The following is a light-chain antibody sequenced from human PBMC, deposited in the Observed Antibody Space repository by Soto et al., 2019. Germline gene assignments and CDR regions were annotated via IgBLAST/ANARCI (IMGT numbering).Light chain of an antibody. V-gene: IGKV4-1*01. CDR2: WAS. J-gene: IGKJ1*01. Sequence: DIVMTQSPDSLAVSLGERATINCKSSQNVLSTSNNMNYLAWYQHKPGQPPQLLVSWASTRDSAVPDRFSGSGSVTDFTLTISSLQAEDAAVYYCKQYYTTPHTCGQGTKMEI. CDR3: KQYYTTPHT. CDR1: QNVLSTSNNMNY.